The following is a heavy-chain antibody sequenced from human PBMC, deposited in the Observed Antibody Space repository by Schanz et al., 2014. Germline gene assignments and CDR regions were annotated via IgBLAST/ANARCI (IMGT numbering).Heavy chain of an antibody. CDR2: INPSSGTT. CDR3: ARDGEAAAGCDY. J-gene: IGHJ4*02. V-gene: IGHV1-46*03. Sequence: QVQLVQSGAEVKKPGASVKVSCKASGYTFTSYYMHWVRQAPGQGLEWMGKINPSSGTTRIAQNFQGRLTVIRDTSTSTVNMELSSLRSEDTAVYYCARDGEAAAGCDYWGQGTLVTVSS. CDR1: GYTFTSYY. D-gene: IGHD6-13*01.